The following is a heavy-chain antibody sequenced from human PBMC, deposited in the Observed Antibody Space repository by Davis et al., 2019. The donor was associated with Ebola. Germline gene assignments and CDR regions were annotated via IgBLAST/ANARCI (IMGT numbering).Heavy chain of an antibody. CDR3: ARLYGSGSYYNSWFDP. J-gene: IGHJ5*02. CDR1: GYSFTSYW. V-gene: IGHV5-51*01. Sequence: GESLKISCKGSGYSFTSYWIGWVRQMPGKGLEWMGIIYPGDSDTRYSPSFQGQVTISADKSISTAYLQWSSLKASDTAMYYCARLYGSGSYYNSWFDPWGQGTLVTVSS. CDR2: IYPGDSDT. D-gene: IGHD3-10*01.